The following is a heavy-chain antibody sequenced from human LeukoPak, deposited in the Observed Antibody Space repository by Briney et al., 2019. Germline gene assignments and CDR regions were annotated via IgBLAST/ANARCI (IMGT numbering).Heavy chain of an antibody. V-gene: IGHV1-3*01. CDR3: ARATYYYDSSDLGNAFDM. J-gene: IGHJ3*02. CDR2: INAVNGTT. Sequence: ASVKVSCRASGYTFTTYAMHWVRQAPGQGLEWMGWINAVNGTTKYSQKFQGRVTITRDTPASIAYMDLSSLRSEDTAVYYCARATYYYDSSDLGNAFDMWGPGTMVTVS. CDR1: GYTFTTYA. D-gene: IGHD3-22*01.